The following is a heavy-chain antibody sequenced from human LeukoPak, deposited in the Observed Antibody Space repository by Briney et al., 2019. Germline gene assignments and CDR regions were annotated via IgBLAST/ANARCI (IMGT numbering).Heavy chain of an antibody. V-gene: IGHV3-11*01. Sequence: GGSLRLSCAASGFTFSDYYMNWIRQARGKGLEGVSYISSSGSTIYYADSVKGRFTISRDNAKNSLYLQMNSLRAEDTAVYYCASKSRSSIFYHGMDVWGQGATVTVSS. CDR3: ASKSRSSIFYHGMDV. CDR2: ISSSGSTI. CDR1: GFTFSDYY. J-gene: IGHJ6*02. D-gene: IGHD6-6*01.